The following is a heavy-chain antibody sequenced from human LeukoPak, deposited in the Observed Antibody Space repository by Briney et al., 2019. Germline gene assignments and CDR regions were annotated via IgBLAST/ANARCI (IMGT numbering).Heavy chain of an antibody. Sequence: GGSLRLSCAASGFAFSSSGMHWVRQAPGKGLEWVAVILYNGSNKYYADSVKGRFTISRDNSKNTLYLQMNSLRVEDTAVYYCARAGGYCSGGSCYRGYSWFDPWGQGTLVTVSS. CDR3: ARAGGYCSGGSCYRGYSWFDP. CDR2: ILYNGSNK. V-gene: IGHV3-33*01. J-gene: IGHJ5*02. D-gene: IGHD2-15*01. CDR1: GFAFSSSG.